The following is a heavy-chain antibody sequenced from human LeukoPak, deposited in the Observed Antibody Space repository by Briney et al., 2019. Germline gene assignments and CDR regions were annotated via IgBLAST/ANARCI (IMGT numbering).Heavy chain of an antibody. D-gene: IGHD6-13*01. CDR1: GYSISSGYY. V-gene: IGHV4-38-2*01. CDR2: IYHSGST. Sequence: KPSETLSLTCAVSGYSISSGYYWGWIRQPPGKGLEWIGSIYHSGSTYYNPSLKSRVTISVDTSKNQFSLKLSSVTAADTAVYYCARRVAAAGYYFDYWGQGTLVTVSS. J-gene: IGHJ4*02. CDR3: ARRVAAAGYYFDY.